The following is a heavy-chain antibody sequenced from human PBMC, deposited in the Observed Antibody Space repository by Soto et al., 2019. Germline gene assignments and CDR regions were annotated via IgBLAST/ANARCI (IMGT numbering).Heavy chain of an antibody. CDR2: IIPIFRTA. J-gene: IGHJ6*02. V-gene: IGHV1-69*01. Sequence: QVQLVQSGAEVKKPGSSVKVSCKASGGDFSNYAISWVRQAPGQGPEWMGGIIPIFRTATYAQKFQGRVTITADDSTRTAYMELSGLTSEDTADYYCAIDSLIPSAADYYFDMDVWGQGTTVTVSS. D-gene: IGHD2-21*01. CDR1: GGDFSNYA. CDR3: AIDSLIPSAADYYFDMDV.